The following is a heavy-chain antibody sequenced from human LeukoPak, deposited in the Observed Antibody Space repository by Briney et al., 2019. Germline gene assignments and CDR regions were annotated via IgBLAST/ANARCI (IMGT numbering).Heavy chain of an antibody. D-gene: IGHD5-12*01. Sequence: GGSLRLSCAASGFTFSSYWMHWVRQAPGKGLVWVSRIYSDGSSTSYADSVKGRFTISRDNAKNTLYLQMNSLRAEDTAVYYCARADIVATITYSSGRYYYGMDVWGQGTTVTVSS. J-gene: IGHJ6*02. CDR3: ARADIVATITYSSGRYYYGMDV. CDR1: GFTFSSYW. V-gene: IGHV3-74*01. CDR2: IYSDGSST.